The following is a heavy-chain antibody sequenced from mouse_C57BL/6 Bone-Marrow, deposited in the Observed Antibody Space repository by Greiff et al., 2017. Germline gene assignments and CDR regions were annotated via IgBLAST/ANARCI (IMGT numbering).Heavy chain of an antibody. CDR3: AREDYYGSSSYAMDY. CDR2: IDPSDSET. D-gene: IGHD1-1*01. J-gene: IGHJ4*01. Sequence: QVQLQQPGAELVRPGSSVKLSCKASGYTFTSYWMHWVKQRPIQGLEWIGNIDPSDSETHYNQKFKDKATLTVDKSSSTAYMQLSSLTSEDSAVYDCAREDYYGSSSYAMDYWGQGTSVTVSS. CDR1: GYTFTSYW. V-gene: IGHV1-52*01.